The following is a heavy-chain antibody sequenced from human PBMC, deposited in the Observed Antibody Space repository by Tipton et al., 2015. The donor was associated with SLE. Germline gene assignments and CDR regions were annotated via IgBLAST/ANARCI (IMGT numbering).Heavy chain of an antibody. Sequence: SLRLSCAASGFTFSSSGMHWVRQAPGKGLEWVTFIRYDGSDKFYADSVQGRFSISRDNSKNMVYLQMNSLRAGDTAMYYCAKDPGPDYWGQGTLVTVSS. J-gene: IGHJ4*02. CDR3: AKDPGPDY. CDR2: IRYDGSDK. V-gene: IGHV3-30*02. CDR1: GFTFSSSG. D-gene: IGHD1-1*01.